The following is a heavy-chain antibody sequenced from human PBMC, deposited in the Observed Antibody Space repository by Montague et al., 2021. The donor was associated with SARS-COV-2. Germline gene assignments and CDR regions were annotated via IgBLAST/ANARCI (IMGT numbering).Heavy chain of an antibody. CDR2: IYYSGST. D-gene: IGHD3-9*01. CDR1: GGSVSSGSYY. Sequence: SETLSLTCTVSGGSVSSGSYYWSWIRQPPGKGLEWIGYIYYSGSTNYNPSLKSRVAISVDTSKNQFSLKLSSVTAADTAVYYCARDRDQTYYDILTGRALSVDFANGMDVWGQGTTVTVSS. V-gene: IGHV4-61*01. CDR3: ARDRDQTYYDILTGRALSVDFANGMDV. J-gene: IGHJ6*02.